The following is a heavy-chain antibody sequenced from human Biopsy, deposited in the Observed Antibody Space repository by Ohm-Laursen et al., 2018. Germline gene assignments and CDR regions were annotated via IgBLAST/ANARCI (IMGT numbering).Heavy chain of an antibody. D-gene: IGHD4-17*01. Sequence: SLRLSCAASGFTFSRFWIHWVRQAPGKGLAWVSHTNEDGSHTDYADSVKGRFTISRDNSKNTLYLQMNSRRADDTAVYYCALAAAQTVTHFDYWGQGTLVTVSS. CDR1: GFTFSRFW. CDR2: TNEDGSHT. V-gene: IGHV3-74*01. CDR3: ALAAAQTVTHFDY. J-gene: IGHJ4*02.